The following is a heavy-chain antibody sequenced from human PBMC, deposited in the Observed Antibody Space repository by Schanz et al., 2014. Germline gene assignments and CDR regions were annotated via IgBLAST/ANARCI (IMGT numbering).Heavy chain of an antibody. J-gene: IGHJ4*02. V-gene: IGHV3-23*04. CDR2: LSEGGGGT. Sequence: VQLVESGGGVVQPGRSLRLSCAASGFTLSNYAMSWVRQAPGKGLEWVSALSEGGGGTHYADSVRGRFTISRDNAKNTLYLQMNSLRAEDTAVYYCAKVRYSSGWRGDYFDEWGQGTLVTVAS. CDR3: AKVRYSSGWRGDYFDE. D-gene: IGHD6-25*01. CDR1: GFTLSNYA.